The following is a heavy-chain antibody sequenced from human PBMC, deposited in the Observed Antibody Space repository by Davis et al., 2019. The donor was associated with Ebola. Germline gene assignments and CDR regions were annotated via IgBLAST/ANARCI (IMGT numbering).Heavy chain of an antibody. D-gene: IGHD3-10*01. V-gene: IGHV5-10-1*01. CDR2: IYPGDSYT. CDR3: ARQRHLTMVVEEDAFDI. Sequence: GESLKISCKGSGYSFATYYISWVRQMPGKGLEWMGRIYPGDSYTNYSPSFQGHVTISADKSISSVFLRWNSLQASDTAIYYCARQRHLTMVVEEDAFDIWGQGTVVSVSS. CDR1: GYSFATYY. J-gene: IGHJ3*02.